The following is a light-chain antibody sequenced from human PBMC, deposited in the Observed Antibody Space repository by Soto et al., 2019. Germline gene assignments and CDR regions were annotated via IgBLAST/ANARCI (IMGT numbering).Light chain of an antibody. Sequence: QSVLTQPPSVSAAPGQTVTISCSGSSSNIGNNYVSWYQQLPGTAPKLLIYDNNKRPSGIPDRFSGSKSGASATLGITGLQTGDEADYYCGTYDSSLSWVFGPGTKLTVL. J-gene: IGLJ1*01. CDR1: SSNIGNNY. V-gene: IGLV1-51*01. CDR3: GTYDSSLSWV. CDR2: DNN.